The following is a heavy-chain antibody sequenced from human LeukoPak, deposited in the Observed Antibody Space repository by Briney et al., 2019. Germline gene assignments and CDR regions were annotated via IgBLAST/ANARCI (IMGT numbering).Heavy chain of an antibody. J-gene: IGHJ4*02. CDR1: GFAFSSYG. V-gene: IGHV3-30*02. CDR2: IRYDGSSK. Sequence: GGSLRLSCAASGFAFSSYGIHWVRQAPGQGLEWVAFIRYDGSSKSYADAVKGRFTISRDNSKNTLYLQMSSLRAEDTAVYYCAKDRLRGYTYVDYWGQGTLVTVSS. D-gene: IGHD5-18*01. CDR3: AKDRLRGYTYVDY.